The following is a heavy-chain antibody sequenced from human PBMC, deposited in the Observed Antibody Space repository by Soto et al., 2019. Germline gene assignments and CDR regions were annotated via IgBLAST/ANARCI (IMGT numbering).Heavy chain of an antibody. CDR2: IYYSGST. CDR1: GYSITNSNYY. V-gene: IGHV4-39*01. CDR3: ARQGIAAAGLP. J-gene: IGHJ5*02. Sequence: SETLSLTCTVSGYSITNSNYYWGWVRQPPGKGLEWIGTIYYSGSTYYNPSLKSRVTISVDTSKSQFSLKLSSVTAADTAVYYCARQGIAAAGLPWGQGTLVTVSS. D-gene: IGHD6-13*01.